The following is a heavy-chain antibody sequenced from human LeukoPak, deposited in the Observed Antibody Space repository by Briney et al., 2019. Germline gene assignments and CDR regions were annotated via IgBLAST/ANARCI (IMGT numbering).Heavy chain of an antibody. V-gene: IGHV5-51*01. CDR3: GMSGDRVPLQDDVFDV. CDR2: IYPGDSGP. Sequence: AGESLKISCKVSGYSFTSYCIGWVRQMPGKGLEWMGIIYPGDSGPPYPPSFQGQVTISVDKSISTAYLQWSSLQASDTAMYYCGMSGDRVPLQDDVFDVWGQGTMVTVST. J-gene: IGHJ3*01. D-gene: IGHD1-26*01. CDR1: GYSFTSYC.